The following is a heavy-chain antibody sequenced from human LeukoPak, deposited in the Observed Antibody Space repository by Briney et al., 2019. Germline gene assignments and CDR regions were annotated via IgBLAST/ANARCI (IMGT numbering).Heavy chain of an antibody. CDR2: ISGSGGST. Sequence: GGSLRLSCAASGFTFSSYAMSWVRQAPGKGLEWVSAISGSGGSTYYADSVKGRFTISRDNSKNALYLQMNSLRAEDTAVYCCANVDYSNYEAFDIWGQGTMVTVSS. J-gene: IGHJ3*02. CDR1: GFTFSSYA. V-gene: IGHV3-23*01. CDR3: ANVDYSNYEAFDI. D-gene: IGHD4-11*01.